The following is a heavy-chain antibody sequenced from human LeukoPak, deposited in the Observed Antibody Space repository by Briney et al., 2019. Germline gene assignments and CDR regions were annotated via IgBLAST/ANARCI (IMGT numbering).Heavy chain of an antibody. CDR2: INPHKDNT. CDR3: ARSSYCGTSSCPSNWFDP. Sequence: EASVKVSCKASGYTFVTYGISWVRQAPGQGLEWMGWINPHKDNTNYAQKFQDRVTMTTDTSTNTAYMELRALRSDDTAVYYCARSSYCGTSSCPSNWFDPWGQGTLVTVSS. J-gene: IGHJ5*02. CDR1: GYTFVTYG. D-gene: IGHD2-2*01. V-gene: IGHV1-18*01.